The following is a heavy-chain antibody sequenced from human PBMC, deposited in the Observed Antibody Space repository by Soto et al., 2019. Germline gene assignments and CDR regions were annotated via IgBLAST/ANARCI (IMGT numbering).Heavy chain of an antibody. Sequence: GGSLRLSCAASGFTFVHYALTWVRQAPGKGLEWVADISGSGESAFYADSVKGRFTISRDNSKNTLFLQMNSLRADDTAVYFCVKKRSYDRTNYDHFDYWGQGTLVTVS. V-gene: IGHV3-23*01. CDR3: VKKRSYDRTNYDHFDY. CDR1: GFTFVHYA. CDR2: ISGSGESA. J-gene: IGHJ4*02. D-gene: IGHD3-22*01.